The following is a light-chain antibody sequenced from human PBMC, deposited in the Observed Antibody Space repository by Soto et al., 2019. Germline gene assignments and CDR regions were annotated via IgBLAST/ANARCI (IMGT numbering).Light chain of an antibody. CDR2: DAS. Sequence: EIVMTQSPATLSVSPGERATLSCRAGQSVSSTLAWYQQTPGQAPRLLIYDASTRATGIPARFSGSGSGTEFTLTISSLQSEDFAVYYCQQYKNWPRTFGQGTKVEIK. J-gene: IGKJ1*01. CDR1: QSVSST. V-gene: IGKV3-15*01. CDR3: QQYKNWPRT.